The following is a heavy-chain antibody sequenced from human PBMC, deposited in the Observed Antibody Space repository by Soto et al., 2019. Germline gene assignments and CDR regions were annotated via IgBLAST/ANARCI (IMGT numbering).Heavy chain of an antibody. CDR3: GKDPNGDYVGAFDI. CDR2: IAANGGAA. CDR1: GFTFSSYA. Sequence: PGGSLRLSCAASGFTFSSYAMSWVRQDPGKGLEWVAAIAANGGAAYLADSVKGRFTISRDNSKNTLYLQMNSLRPDDTALYYCGKDPNGDYVGAFDICGQGTMVTVSS. V-gene: IGHV3-23*01. J-gene: IGHJ3*02. D-gene: IGHD4-17*01.